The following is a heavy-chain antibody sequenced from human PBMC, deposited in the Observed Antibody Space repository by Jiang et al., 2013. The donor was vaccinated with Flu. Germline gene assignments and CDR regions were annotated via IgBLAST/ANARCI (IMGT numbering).Heavy chain of an antibody. CDR3: ARDFQVVDVVQYYDFWSGYYSN. CDR2: ISAYNGNT. J-gene: IGHJ4*02. Sequence: GAEVKKPGASVKVSCKASGYTFTSYGISWVRQAPGQGLEWMGWISAYNGNTNYAQKLQGRVTMTTDTSTSTAYMELRSLRSDDTAVYYCARDFQVVDVVQYYDFWSGYYSNWGQGTLVTVSS. D-gene: IGHD3-3*01. CDR1: GYTFTSYG. V-gene: IGHV1-18*01.